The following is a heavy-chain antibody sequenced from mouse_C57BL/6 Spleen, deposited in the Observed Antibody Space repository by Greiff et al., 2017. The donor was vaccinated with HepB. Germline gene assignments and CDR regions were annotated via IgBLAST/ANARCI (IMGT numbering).Heavy chain of an antibody. CDR3: ARSTTVVARDFDY. Sequence: VQLQQSGAELVKPGASVKISCKASGYAFSSYWMNWVKQRPGKGLEWIGQIYPGDGDTNYNGKFKGKATLTADKSSSTAYMQLSSLTSEDSAVYFCARSTTVVARDFDYWGQGTTLTVSS. V-gene: IGHV1-80*01. J-gene: IGHJ2*01. D-gene: IGHD1-1*01. CDR2: IYPGDGDT. CDR1: GYAFSSYW.